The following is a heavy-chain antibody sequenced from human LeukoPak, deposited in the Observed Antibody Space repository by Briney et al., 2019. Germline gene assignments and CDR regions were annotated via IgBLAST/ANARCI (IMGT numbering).Heavy chain of an antibody. D-gene: IGHD2-2*01. CDR2: IYYSGST. Sequence: SETLSLTCTVSGGSISSYYWSWIRQPPGKGLEWIGYIYYSGSTNYNPSLKSRVTISVDTSKNQFSLKLTSVSAADTAVCYCARGIGGSAFYYYYGMDVWGQGTTVTVSS. CDR1: GGSISSYY. J-gene: IGHJ6*02. V-gene: IGHV4-59*01. CDR3: ARGIGGSAFYYYYGMDV.